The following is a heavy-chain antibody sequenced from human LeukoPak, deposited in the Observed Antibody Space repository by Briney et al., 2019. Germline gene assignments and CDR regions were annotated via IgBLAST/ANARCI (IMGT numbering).Heavy chain of an antibody. CDR3: ARDISPGGTGLDAFDI. D-gene: IGHD1-1*01. CDR1: GYTFTSYG. J-gene: IGHJ3*02. Sequence: ASVKVSCKASGYTFTSYGISWVRQAPGQGLEWMGWISAYNGNTNYAQKLQGRVTMTTDTSTSTAYMELRSLRSDDTAVYYCARDISPGGTGLDAFDIWGQGTMVTVSS. V-gene: IGHV1-18*01. CDR2: ISAYNGNT.